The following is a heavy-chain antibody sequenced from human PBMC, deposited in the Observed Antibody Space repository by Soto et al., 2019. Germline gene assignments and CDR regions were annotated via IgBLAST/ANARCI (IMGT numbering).Heavy chain of an antibody. D-gene: IGHD3-3*01. V-gene: IGHV3-23*01. CDR2: ISGSGGST. J-gene: IGHJ6*02. Sequence: AGSLRLSCAASGFTFSSYAMSLVRQAPGKGLEWVSAISGSGGSTYYADSVKGRFTISRDNSKNTLYLQMNSLRAEDTAVYYCAKDRYDFWSGSYYYYYGMDVWGQGTTVTVSS. CDR3: AKDRYDFWSGSYYYYYGMDV. CDR1: GFTFSSYA.